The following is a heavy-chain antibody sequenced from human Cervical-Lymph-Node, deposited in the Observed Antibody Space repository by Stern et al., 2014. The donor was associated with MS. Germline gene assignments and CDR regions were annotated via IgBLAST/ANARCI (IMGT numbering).Heavy chain of an antibody. Sequence: VQLVESGAEVKKPGSSVKVSCQASGGSFINNVISWVRQAPGQGLDWMGGTIPIFGPALYAQKFRGRVTITADESTRTAYMELSSLRSDDTAVYFCARAASTTSSYNFWGPGTLVTVSS. J-gene: IGHJ4*02. CDR1: GGSFINNV. CDR2: TIPIFGPA. V-gene: IGHV1-69*01. CDR3: ARAASTTSSYNF. D-gene: IGHD3-10*01.